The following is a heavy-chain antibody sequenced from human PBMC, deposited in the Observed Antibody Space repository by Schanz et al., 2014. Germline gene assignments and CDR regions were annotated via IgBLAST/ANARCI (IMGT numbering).Heavy chain of an antibody. CDR2: ISGSGGST. J-gene: IGHJ4*02. V-gene: IGHV3-23*01. CDR1: GFNFNNFA. Sequence: EVQLLESGGGLVQPGGSLRLSCAASGFNFNNFAMTWVRQAPGKGLEWVIVISGSGGSTYYADSVRGRFTMSSDNSKSTLYLQMSSLRAEDTAVYYCAKSQGSSFDYWAQGTLVTVSS. CDR3: AKSQGSSFDY. D-gene: IGHD6-13*01.